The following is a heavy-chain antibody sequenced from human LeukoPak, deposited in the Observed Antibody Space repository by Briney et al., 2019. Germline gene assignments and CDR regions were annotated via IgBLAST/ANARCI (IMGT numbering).Heavy chain of an antibody. J-gene: IGHJ3*02. CDR1: GYTFTSYY. CDR2: INPSGGST. Sequence: ASVKVSCKASGYTFTSYYMHWVRQAPGQGLEWMGIINPSGGSTSYAQKFQGRVTMTRDMSTSTVYMELSSLRSEDTAVYYCAREPEFYWGASDIWGQGTMVTVSS. CDR3: AREPEFYWGASDI. D-gene: IGHD7-27*01. V-gene: IGHV1-46*01.